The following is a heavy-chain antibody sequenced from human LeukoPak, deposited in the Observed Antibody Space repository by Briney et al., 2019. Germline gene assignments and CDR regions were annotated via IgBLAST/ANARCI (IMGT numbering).Heavy chain of an antibody. V-gene: IGHV3-48*03. Sequence: PGGSLRLSCAASGFTFSSYEMNWVRQAPGKGLEWVSYISSSGSTIYYADSVKGRFTISRDNAKNSLYLQMNSLRAEDTAVYYCARDLADYSLMGAEDAFDIWGQGTMVTVSS. CDR2: ISSSGSTI. CDR3: ARDLADYSLMGAEDAFDI. D-gene: IGHD5-12*01. J-gene: IGHJ3*02. CDR1: GFTFSSYE.